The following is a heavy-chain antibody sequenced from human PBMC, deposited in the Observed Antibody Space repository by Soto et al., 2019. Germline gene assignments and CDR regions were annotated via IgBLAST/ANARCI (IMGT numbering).Heavy chain of an antibody. Sequence: SETLSLTCAVYGGSFSGYYWSWIRQPPGKGLEWIGEINHSGSTNYNPSLKSRVTISVDTSKNQFSLKLSSVTAADTAVYYCARGWVPYSSGWLDAFDIWGQGTMVTVSS. J-gene: IGHJ3*02. D-gene: IGHD6-19*01. V-gene: IGHV4-34*01. CDR2: INHSGST. CDR3: ARGWVPYSSGWLDAFDI. CDR1: GGSFSGYY.